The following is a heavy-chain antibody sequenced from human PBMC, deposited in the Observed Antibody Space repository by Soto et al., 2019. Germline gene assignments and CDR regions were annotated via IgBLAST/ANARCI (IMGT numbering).Heavy chain of an antibody. J-gene: IGHJ2*01. CDR1: AGTISSYF. Sequence: QVQLQESGPGLVKPSETLSLTCPVSAGTISSYFWTWIRQPPGKGLEWNGYIQNSGSTNYNPSLKSRLANAVYTYKSQFSRRLSSVTAADTAEYHWASTFAGEYWYFDLWGRGTLVKVSS. CDR3: ASTFAGEYWYFDL. CDR2: IQNSGST. V-gene: IGHV4-59*01.